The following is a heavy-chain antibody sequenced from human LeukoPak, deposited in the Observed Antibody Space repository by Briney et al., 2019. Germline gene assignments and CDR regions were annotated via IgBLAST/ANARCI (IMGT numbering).Heavy chain of an antibody. CDR2: INSDGSST. CDR1: GFTFSSYW. J-gene: IGHJ4*02. D-gene: IGHD6-19*01. Sequence: PGGSLRLSYAASGFTFSSYWMHWVRQAPGMGLVWVSRINSDGSSTSYADSVKGRFTISRDNAKNTLYLQMNSLRAEDTAVYYCARVGAVAGTFDYWGQGTLVTVSS. V-gene: IGHV3-74*01. CDR3: ARVGAVAGTFDY.